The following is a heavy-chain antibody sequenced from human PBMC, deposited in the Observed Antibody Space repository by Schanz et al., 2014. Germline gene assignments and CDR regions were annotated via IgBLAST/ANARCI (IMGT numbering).Heavy chain of an antibody. V-gene: IGHV3-23*04. D-gene: IGHD3-9*01. Sequence: VQLVESGGGVVQPGRSLRLSCAASGFTFTTHSMTWVRQAPGKGLEWVSGISGSGGSTYYADSVKGRFTISRDNSKTTLSLQMNTLRAEDTAVYYCARDSRPNYDFLTAYYSIDYWGQGTLVTVSS. CDR3: ARDSRPNYDFLTAYYSIDY. CDR2: ISGSGGST. CDR1: GFTFTTHS. J-gene: IGHJ4*02.